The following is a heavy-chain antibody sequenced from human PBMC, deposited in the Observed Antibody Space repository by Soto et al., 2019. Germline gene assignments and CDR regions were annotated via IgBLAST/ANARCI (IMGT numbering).Heavy chain of an antibody. D-gene: IGHD3-22*01. V-gene: IGHV1-24*01. CDR1: GYTLTELS. CDR3: ATYYYDSSGYLSPHY. CDR2: FDPEDGET. Sequence: ASVKVSCKVSGYTLTELSMHWVRQAPGKGLEWMGGFDPEDGETIYAQKFQGRVTMTEDTSTGTAYMELSSLRSEDTAVYYCATYYYDSSGYLSPHYWGQGTLVTVSS. J-gene: IGHJ4*02.